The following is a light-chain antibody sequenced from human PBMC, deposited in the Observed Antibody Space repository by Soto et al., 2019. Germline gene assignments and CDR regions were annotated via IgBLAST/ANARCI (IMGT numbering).Light chain of an antibody. CDR3: QQYADSPLT. J-gene: IGKJ4*01. Sequence: EIVLTQSPATLSVSPGERATLSCRASQSVSSNLAWYQQKPGQAPRLLIYGASTRATGTPGRFSGSGSGTDFTLTISRLEPEDFAVYYCQQYADSPLTFGGGTKVDIK. CDR2: GAS. V-gene: IGKV3-20*01. CDR1: QSVSSN.